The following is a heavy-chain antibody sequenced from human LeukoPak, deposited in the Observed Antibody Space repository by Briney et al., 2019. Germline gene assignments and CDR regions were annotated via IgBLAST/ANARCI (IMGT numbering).Heavy chain of an antibody. J-gene: IGHJ3*01. D-gene: IGHD3/OR15-3a*01. CDR3: ARAFRPASDPHDFYDF. CDR2: ISPSGDRT. CDR1: GFTFTNHP. V-gene: IGHV3-64*02. Sequence: GGSLRLSCAASGFTFTNHPMHWVRQTSGKRLEYVSAISPSGDRTWYADSVKGRFTISRDNSKNTMYLQMGSLRPEDMGVYYCARAFRPASDPHDFYDFWGRGTAVTVSS.